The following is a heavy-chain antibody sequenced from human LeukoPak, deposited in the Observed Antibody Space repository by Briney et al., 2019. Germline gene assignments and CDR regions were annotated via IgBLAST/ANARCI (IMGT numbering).Heavy chain of an antibody. CDR1: GGSFSGYY. Sequence: PSETLSLTCAVYGGSFSGYYWSWIRQPPGKGLEWIGEINHSGSTNYNPSLKSRVTISVDTSKNQFSLKLSSVTAADTAVYYCARAGGYSYGYLDYWAREPWSPSPQ. J-gene: IGHJ4*02. D-gene: IGHD5-18*01. V-gene: IGHV4-34*01. CDR3: ARAGGYSYGYLDY. CDR2: INHSGST.